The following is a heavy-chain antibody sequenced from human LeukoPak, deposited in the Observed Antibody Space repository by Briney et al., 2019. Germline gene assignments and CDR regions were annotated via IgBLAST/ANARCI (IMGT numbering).Heavy chain of an antibody. CDR1: GGSISTYY. D-gene: IGHD6-6*01. J-gene: IGHJ4*02. V-gene: IGHV4-59*01. Sequence: SETLSLTCTVSGGSISTYYWSWIRQPPGKGLEWVGYFYYSGSPKYNSSLKSRVTISVDTSKKQFSLKLSSVTAADTAVYYCAREQGISSSNYFDYWGQGTLVTVSS. CDR2: FYYSGSP. CDR3: AREQGISSSNYFDY.